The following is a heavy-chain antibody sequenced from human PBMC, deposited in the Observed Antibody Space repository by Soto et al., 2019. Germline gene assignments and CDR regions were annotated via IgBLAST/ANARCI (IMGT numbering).Heavy chain of an antibody. V-gene: IGHV1-18*01. Sequence: QVQLVQSGAEVKKPGASVKVSCKACGYSFTRYGISWVRQAPGQGLEWMGWISGYNANTNYPENLQGRVTMTTGTSTSTAYMEVRNLISDDTAVFYCARMGDVPYYYYGLDVWGQGTTVTVSS. CDR1: GYSFTRYG. D-gene: IGHD3-16*01. CDR3: ARMGDVPYYYYGLDV. J-gene: IGHJ6*02. CDR2: ISGYNANT.